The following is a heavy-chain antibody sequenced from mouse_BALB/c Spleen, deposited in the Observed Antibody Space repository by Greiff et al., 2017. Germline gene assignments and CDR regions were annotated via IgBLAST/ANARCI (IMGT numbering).Heavy chain of an antibody. J-gene: IGHJ3*01. V-gene: IGHV1-54*01. CDR2: INPGSGGT. D-gene: IGHD1-2*01. CDR3: ARRGITTATAWFAY. CDR1: GYAFTNYL. Sequence: QVHVKQSGAELVRPGTSVKVSCKASGYAFTNYLIEWVKQRPGQGLEWIGVINPGSGGTNYNEKFKGKATLTADKSSSTAYMQLSSLTSDDSAVYFCARRGITTATAWFAYWGQGTLVTVSA.